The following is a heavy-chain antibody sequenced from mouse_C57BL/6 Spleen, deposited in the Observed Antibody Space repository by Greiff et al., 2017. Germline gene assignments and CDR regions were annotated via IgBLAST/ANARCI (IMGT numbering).Heavy chain of an antibody. J-gene: IGHJ2*01. Sequence: VQLKESGAELVRPGASVKLSCTASGFNIKDDDMHWVKQRPEQGLEWIGWIDPENGDTEYASKFQGKATITADTSSNTAYLQLSSQTSEDTAVYYCATGYGSSWDYWGQGTTLTVAS. CDR2: IDPENGDT. D-gene: IGHD1-1*01. CDR3: ATGYGSSWDY. V-gene: IGHV14-4*01. CDR1: GFNIKDDD.